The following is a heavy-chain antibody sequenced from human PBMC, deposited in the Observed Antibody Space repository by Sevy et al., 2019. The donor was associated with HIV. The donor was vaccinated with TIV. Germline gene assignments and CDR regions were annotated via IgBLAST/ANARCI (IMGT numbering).Heavy chain of an antibody. D-gene: IGHD1-26*01. CDR2: ISSSSRYI. CDR3: ARDFSAHIDYYSMDV. Sequence: GGSLRLSCAASGFTFSSYSMNWVRQAPGKGLEWVTSISSSSRYIYYVDSVKGRFTVSRDNSKNSLYLQMNSLRAEDTAVYYCARDFSAHIDYYSMDVWGQGTTVTVSS. V-gene: IGHV3-21*01. J-gene: IGHJ6*02. CDR1: GFTFSSYS.